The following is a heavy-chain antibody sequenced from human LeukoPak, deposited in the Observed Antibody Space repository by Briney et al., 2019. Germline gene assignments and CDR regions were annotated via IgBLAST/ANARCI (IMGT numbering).Heavy chain of an antibody. J-gene: IGHJ4*02. V-gene: IGHV1-18*01. CDR2: ISAYNGNT. D-gene: IGHD2-15*01. CDR3: ARDFFHGHCAGLSCFLLDY. CDR1: GYTFTSYG. Sequence: ASVKVSCKASGYTFTSYGISWVRQAPGQGLEWMGWISAYNGNTNSAQKFQGRVTMTTDTSTSTAYMELRSLRSDDTAAYYCARDFFHGHCAGLSCFLLDYWGQGSLVTVSS.